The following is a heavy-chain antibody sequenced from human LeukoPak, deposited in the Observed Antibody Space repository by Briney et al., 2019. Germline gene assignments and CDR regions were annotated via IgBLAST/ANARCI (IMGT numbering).Heavy chain of an antibody. CDR1: GGSISSYY. CDR2: IYYSGST. J-gene: IGHJ6*02. V-gene: IGHV4-59*06. CDR3: ARVNGDYWRPYYYYGMDV. Sequence: SETLSLTCTVSGGSISSYYWSWIRQPPGKGLEWIGYIYYSGSTYYNPSLKSRVTISVDTSKNQFSLKLSSVTAADTAVYYRARVNGDYWRPYYYYGMDVWGQGTTVTVSS. D-gene: IGHD4-17*01.